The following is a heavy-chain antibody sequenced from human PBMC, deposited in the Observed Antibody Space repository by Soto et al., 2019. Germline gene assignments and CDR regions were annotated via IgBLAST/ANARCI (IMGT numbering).Heavy chain of an antibody. CDR3: ARGKYCSSTTCFDF. CDR1: GFSVSISY. CDR2: MYSGGQT. Sequence: EVQLVESGGALVQPGGSLRLSCGASGFSVSISYMSWVRQAPGKGLEWVSIMYSGGQTYYAASVKGRFTVSRDSSNNTCYLQRRSLRAEDRAIYYCARGKYCSSTTCFDFWGQGTLVTVSS. D-gene: IGHD2-2*01. J-gene: IGHJ4*02. V-gene: IGHV3-66*01.